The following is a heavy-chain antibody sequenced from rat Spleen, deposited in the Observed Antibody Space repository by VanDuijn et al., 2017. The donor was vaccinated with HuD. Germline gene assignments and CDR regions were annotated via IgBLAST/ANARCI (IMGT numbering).Heavy chain of an antibody. J-gene: IGHJ4*01. CDR2: ISYDGSST. CDR1: GFIFSNYY. CDR3: ARRLVVMVLITLYVMDA. D-gene: IGHD1-12*02. Sequence: EVQLVESGGGLVQPGRSMSLSCAASGFIFSNYYMVWVRQAPTKGLEWVATISYDGSSTYYRDSVKGRFTISRDNAKSTLYLQMDSLRSEDTATYYCARRLVVMVLITLYVMDAWGQGASVTVSS. V-gene: IGHV5-7*01.